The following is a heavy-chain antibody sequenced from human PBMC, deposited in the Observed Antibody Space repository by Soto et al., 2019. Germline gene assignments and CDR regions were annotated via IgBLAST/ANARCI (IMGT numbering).Heavy chain of an antibody. V-gene: IGHV4-59*12. CDR2: IFYSGST. J-gene: IGHJ4*02. D-gene: IGHD3-3*01. Sequence: SETLSLTCTVSGGSISSYYWSWIRQPPGKGLEFIGYIFYSGSTNYNPSLKSRVPISVDTSKIQFSLKLSSVTAADTAVFYCARMERFLEWSAFDRIDYWGQGTLVTVSS. CDR3: ARMERFLEWSAFDRIDY. CDR1: GGSISSYY.